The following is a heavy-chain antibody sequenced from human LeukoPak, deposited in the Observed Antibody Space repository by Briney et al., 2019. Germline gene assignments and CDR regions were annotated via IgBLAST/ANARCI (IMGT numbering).Heavy chain of an antibody. CDR2: INGDGSTT. D-gene: IGHD1-7*01. CDR3: GRGELLFSFDS. J-gene: IGHJ4*02. V-gene: IGHV3-74*01. CDR1: GFTFSNYY. Sequence: GGALRLSCAASGFTFSNYYMHWVRQGPGKGLVWVSDINGDGSTTNYADSVKGRFIISRDNAKNTLYLQMNSLRADDTAVYFCGRGELLFSFDSRGQGTLVTVPS.